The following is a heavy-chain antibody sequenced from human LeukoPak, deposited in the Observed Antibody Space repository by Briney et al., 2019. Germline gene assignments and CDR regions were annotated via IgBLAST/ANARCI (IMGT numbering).Heavy chain of an antibody. CDR3: ARDGGFGGPGGDNWFDS. CDR1: GFTASAKY. J-gene: IGHJ5*01. CDR2: IYSDGGT. V-gene: IGHV3-66*02. D-gene: IGHD3-16*01. Sequence: RGSLRLSCAASGFTASAKYMSWVRQGPGEGQDWISSIYSDGGTNYAVSVKGRFTISRDNSKNTLYLQMNSLRPEDTAVYYCARDGGFGGPGGDNWFDSWGQGGLVTVSS.